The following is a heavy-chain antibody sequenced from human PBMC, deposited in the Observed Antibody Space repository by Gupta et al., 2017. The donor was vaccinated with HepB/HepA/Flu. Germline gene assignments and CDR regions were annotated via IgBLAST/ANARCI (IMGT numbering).Heavy chain of an antibody. D-gene: IGHD3-10*01. CDR3: ARQGGSGSYHRADWFDP. CDR2: IYYSGST. CDR1: GGSIRSSSYY. Sequence: QLQLQESGPGLVKPSETLSLTCTVSGGSIRSSSYYWGWIRQPPGKGLEWIGSIYYSGSTYYNPSLKSRVTISVDTSKNQFSLKLSSVTAADTAVYYCARQGGSGSYHRADWFDPWGQGTLVTVSS. V-gene: IGHV4-39*01. J-gene: IGHJ5*02.